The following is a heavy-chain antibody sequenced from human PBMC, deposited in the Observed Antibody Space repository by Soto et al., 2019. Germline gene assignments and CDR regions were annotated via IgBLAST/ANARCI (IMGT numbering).Heavy chain of an antibody. Sequence: GGSLRLSCAASGFTFSRNAMHWVRQAPGKGLEWVAVISNDGSNEYYADSVKGRFTISRDNSKNTLYLQINSLGAEDTAVYYCARDPTVSTSGVKYYYYGLDVWGKGTTVSVSS. D-gene: IGHD4-4*01. CDR3: ARDPTVSTSGVKYYYYGLDV. CDR1: GFTFSRNA. CDR2: ISNDGSNE. V-gene: IGHV3-30-3*01. J-gene: IGHJ6*04.